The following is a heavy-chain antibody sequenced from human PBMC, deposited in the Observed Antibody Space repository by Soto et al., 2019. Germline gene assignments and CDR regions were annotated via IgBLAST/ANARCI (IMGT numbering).Heavy chain of an antibody. CDR1: GFTFSSYW. CDR2: INSDGSST. Sequence: HPGGSLRLSCAASGFTFSSYWIHWVRQAPGKGLVWVSRINSDGSSTSYADSVKGRFTISRDNAKNTVYLQMNSLRAEDTAVYYCESDLRGYCSSTSCYTKLRRQNKTPGYGMDVWGQGTTVTVSS. J-gene: IGHJ6*02. D-gene: IGHD2-2*02. CDR3: ESDLRGYCSSTSCYTKLRRQNKTPGYGMDV. V-gene: IGHV3-74*01.